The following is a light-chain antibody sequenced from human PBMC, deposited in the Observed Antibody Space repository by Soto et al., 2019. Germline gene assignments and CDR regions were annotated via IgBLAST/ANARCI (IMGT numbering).Light chain of an antibody. J-gene: IGKJ4*01. CDR3: QQYNNWPLT. V-gene: IGKV3-15*01. CDR1: QSVSSN. Sequence: EIVMTQSPASLSVSPGERATLSCRASQSVSSNLAWYQQKPGQAPRLLVYLASTRATGIPARFSGSGSGTEFTHSISSLQSEDFAVYYCQQYNNWPLTFGGGTKVEIK. CDR2: LAS.